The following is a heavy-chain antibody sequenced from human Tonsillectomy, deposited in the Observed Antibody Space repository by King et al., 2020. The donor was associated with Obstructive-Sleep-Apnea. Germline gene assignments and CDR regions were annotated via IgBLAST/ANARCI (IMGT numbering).Heavy chain of an antibody. CDR1: GFTFSSYA. CDR3: AKDIGTGYHYYGMDV. D-gene: IGHD3/OR15-3a*01. V-gene: IGHV3-23*04. CDR2: ISGSGGST. Sequence: VQLVESGGGLVQPGGSLRVSCAASGFTFSSYAMNWVRQAPGKGLEGVSAISGSGGSTYYAASVKGRFTISRDNSKNTLYLQMNSLRADDTALYYCAKDIGTGYHYYGMDVWGQGTTVTVSS. J-gene: IGHJ6*02.